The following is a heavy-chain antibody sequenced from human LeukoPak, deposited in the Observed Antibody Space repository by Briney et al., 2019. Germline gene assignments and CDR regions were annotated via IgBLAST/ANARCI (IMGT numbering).Heavy chain of an antibody. V-gene: IGHV3-9*03. CDR2: ISWNSDSI. D-gene: IGHD6-13*01. J-gene: IGHJ4*02. CDR3: AKDWGSSWTSYFDY. Sequence: GGSLRLSCAASGFTFDNYAMHWVRQAPGKGLEWVSGISWNSDSIGYADSVKGRFTISRDNAKNSLYLQMNSLRAEDMALYYCAKDWGSSWTSYFDYWGQGTLVTVSS. CDR1: GFTFDNYA.